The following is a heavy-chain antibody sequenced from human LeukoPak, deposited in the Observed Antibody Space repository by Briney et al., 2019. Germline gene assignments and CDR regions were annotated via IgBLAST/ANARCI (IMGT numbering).Heavy chain of an antibody. D-gene: IGHD5-24*01. CDR3: ARASEMATMEIDY. Sequence: AETQSLTCTVSGGSISSYYWSWIRQPPGKGLEWIGYIYYSGSTNYNPSLKSRDTISVDTSKNQFSLKLSSVTAADTAVYYCARASEMATMEIDYWGQGTLVTVSS. J-gene: IGHJ4*02. CDR2: IYYSGST. CDR1: GGSISSYY. V-gene: IGHV4-59*08.